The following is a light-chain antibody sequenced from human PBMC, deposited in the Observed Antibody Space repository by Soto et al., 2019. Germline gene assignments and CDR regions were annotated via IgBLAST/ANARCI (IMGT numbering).Light chain of an antibody. CDR3: QHYNSYSEA. CDR2: KAS. CDR1: QTISSW. J-gene: IGKJ1*01. V-gene: IGKV1-5*03. Sequence: DILMTQSPSTLSGSVGDRVTITCRASQTISSWLAWYQQKPGKAPKLLIYKASTLKSGVPSRFIGSGSGTEFTPTISILQPDDFATYYWQHYNSYSEAFGQGTKVELK.